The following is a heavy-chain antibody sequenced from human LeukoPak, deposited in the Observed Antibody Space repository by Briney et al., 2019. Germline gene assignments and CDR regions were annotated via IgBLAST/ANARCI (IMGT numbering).Heavy chain of an antibody. D-gene: IGHD4-11*01. V-gene: IGHV3-7*03. Sequence: GGSLRLSCAASGFTFSNYWMSWVRQAPGKGLQWVANIKQDGSEKYYVDSVRGRFTISRDNAKNSLSLQMNSLRAEDTAVYYCASNYGGWGQGTLVTVSS. CDR2: IKQDGSEK. CDR3: ASNYGG. J-gene: IGHJ4*02. CDR1: GFTFSNYW.